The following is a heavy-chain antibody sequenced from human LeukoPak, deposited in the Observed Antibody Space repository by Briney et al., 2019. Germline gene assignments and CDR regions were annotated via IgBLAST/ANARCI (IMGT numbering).Heavy chain of an antibody. CDR2: ISSSNRYI. J-gene: IGHJ1*01. D-gene: IGHD5-18*01. Sequence: PGGSLRLSCGVSGFTLSSYSMNWVPRAPGKGLEWVSSISSSNRYIYYADSVKGRFTISRDNAKNSLYPQMNSLRAEDTAVYYCARGSGYSYGYIQHWGQGTLVTVSS. CDR1: GFTLSSYS. CDR3: ARGSGYSYGYIQH. V-gene: IGHV3-21*01.